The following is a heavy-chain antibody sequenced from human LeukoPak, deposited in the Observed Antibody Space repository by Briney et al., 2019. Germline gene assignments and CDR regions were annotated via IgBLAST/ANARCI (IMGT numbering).Heavy chain of an antibody. CDR2: IYHSGST. CDR3: ARAPPSGVRGVYDWFDP. J-gene: IGHJ5*02. V-gene: IGHV4-30-2*01. D-gene: IGHD3-10*01. Sequence: SETLSLTCAVSGGSVSSGGYSWSWIWQPPGKGLEWIGYIYHSGSTYYNPSLKSRVTISVDRSENQFSLKLSSVTAADTAVYYCARAPPSGVRGVYDWFDPRGQGTLVTVSS. CDR1: GGSVSSGGYS.